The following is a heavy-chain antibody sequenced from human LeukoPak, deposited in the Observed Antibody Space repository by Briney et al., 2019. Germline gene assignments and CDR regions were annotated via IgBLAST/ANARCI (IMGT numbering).Heavy chain of an antibody. V-gene: IGHV4-39*07. CDR2: IYYSGST. D-gene: IGHD3-22*01. J-gene: IGHJ5*02. CDR3: ARDAAGEGRLVITWFDP. Sequence: SETLSLTCTVSGGSVSSSTYYWGWIRQPPGKELEWIGTIYYSGSTYYNPSLKSRVTISVDTSKNQFSLKLSSVTAADTAVYFCARDAAGEGRLVITWFDPWAREPWSPSPQ. CDR1: GGSVSSSTYY.